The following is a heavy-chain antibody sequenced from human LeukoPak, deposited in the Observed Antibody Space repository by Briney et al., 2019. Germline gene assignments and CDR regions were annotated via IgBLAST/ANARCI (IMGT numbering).Heavy chain of an antibody. CDR1: GFAFSNYW. D-gene: IGHD2-2*01. CDR3: ARDKRYCSSTSCYGPYYYYMDV. CDR2: IKPDGSEK. J-gene: IGHJ6*03. Sequence: PGGSLRLSCAASGFAFSNYWMSWVRQAPGKGLEWVANIKPDGSEKYYVDSVKGRFTISRDNAKNSLYLQMNSLRAEDTAVYYCARDKRYCSSTSCYGPYYYYMDVWGKGTTVTVSS. V-gene: IGHV3-7*01.